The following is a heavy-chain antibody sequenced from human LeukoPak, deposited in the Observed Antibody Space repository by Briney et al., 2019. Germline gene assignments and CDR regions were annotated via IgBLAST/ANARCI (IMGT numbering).Heavy chain of an antibody. CDR1: GYSISSGYY. Sequence: SETLSLTCIVSGYSISSGYYWGWIRQPPGKGLEWIGTIYRSGSTYSNPSLRGRVTISVDTSKNQFSLKLSSVTAADTAAYYCARTGAGYYYYYMDVWGKGT. J-gene: IGHJ6*03. CDR2: IYRSGST. D-gene: IGHD1-26*01. V-gene: IGHV4-38-2*02. CDR3: ARTGAGYYYYYMDV.